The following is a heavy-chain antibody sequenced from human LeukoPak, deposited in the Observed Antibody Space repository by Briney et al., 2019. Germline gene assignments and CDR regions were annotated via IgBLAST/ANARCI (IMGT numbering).Heavy chain of an antibody. J-gene: IGHJ4*02. CDR1: GFTVSSNY. V-gene: IGHV3-53*01. Sequence: PGGSLRLSCAASGFTVSSNYMSWVRQAPGKGLEWVSVIYSGGSTYYADSVKGRFTISRDNSKNTLYLQMNSLRAEDTAVYYCARGSPYYDILTGYFWDWGQGTLVTVSS. CDR2: IYSGGST. D-gene: IGHD3-9*01. CDR3: ARGSPYYDILTGYFWD.